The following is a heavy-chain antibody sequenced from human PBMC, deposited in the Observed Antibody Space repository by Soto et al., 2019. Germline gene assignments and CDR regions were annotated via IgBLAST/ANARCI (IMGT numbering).Heavy chain of an antibody. V-gene: IGHV4-59*01. Sequence: SETLSLTCTVSGGSISSYYWSWFRQPPGEGLEWIGFIYYSGNTNYNPSLKSRVIMSLDTSKNQFSLKLNSVTAADTAVYYCARYSGTYYVSWGQGALVTVSS. D-gene: IGHD1-26*01. CDR3: ARYSGTYYVS. CDR2: IYYSGNT. CDR1: GGSISSYY. J-gene: IGHJ5*02.